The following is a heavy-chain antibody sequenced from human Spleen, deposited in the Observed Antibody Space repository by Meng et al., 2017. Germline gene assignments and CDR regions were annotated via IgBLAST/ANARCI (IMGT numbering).Heavy chain of an antibody. V-gene: IGHV3-23*01. CDR3: AKYSNQYGYTYGFWYFDL. J-gene: IGHJ2*01. CDR1: GFTFSSHA. CDR2: ISDSGDTT. D-gene: IGHD5-18*01. Sequence: GESLKISCAASGFTFSSHAMSWVRQVPGKGLEWVSSISDSGDTTYYADSVKGRFTISRDNSKTTLYLRMNTLRAEDTAVYYCAKYSNQYGYTYGFWYFDLWGRGTLVTVSS.